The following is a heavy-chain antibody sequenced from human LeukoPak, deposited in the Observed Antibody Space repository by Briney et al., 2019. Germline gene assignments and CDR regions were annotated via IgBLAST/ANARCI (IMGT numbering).Heavy chain of an antibody. CDR3: ARVGQLVRSEDWFDP. CDR2: IIPIFGTA. Sequence: SVKVSCKASGGTFSSYAISWVRQAPGQGLEWMGGIIPIFGTANYAQKFQGRVTITAGESTSTAYMELSSLRSEDTAVYYCARVGQLVRSEDWFDPWGQGTLVTVSS. CDR1: GGTFSSYA. J-gene: IGHJ5*02. D-gene: IGHD6-6*01. V-gene: IGHV1-69*13.